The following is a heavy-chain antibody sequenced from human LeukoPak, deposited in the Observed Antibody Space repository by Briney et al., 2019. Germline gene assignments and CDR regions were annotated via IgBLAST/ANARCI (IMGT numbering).Heavy chain of an antibody. CDR3: ARGLSRWSTPTSSYYYRMDV. V-gene: IGHV1-69*13. J-gene: IGHJ6*02. Sequence: SVKVSCEASGGTLSSYSISWVRQAPGQGLEWMGGIIPIFGSANFAQKFQGRVTITADDSTNTAYMELSSLRSEDTAFYYCARGLSRWSTPTSSYYYRMDVWGQGTTVVVSS. D-gene: IGHD4-23*01. CDR2: IIPIFGSA. CDR1: GGTLSSYS.